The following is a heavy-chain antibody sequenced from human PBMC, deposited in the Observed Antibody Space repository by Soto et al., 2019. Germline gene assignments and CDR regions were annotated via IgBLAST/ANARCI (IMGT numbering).Heavy chain of an antibody. Sequence: GGSLRLSCAASGGTLSSYGMHWVRQAPGKGLEWVAVIWYDGSNKYYADSVKGRFTISRDNAKNSLYLQMNSLRAEDTAVYYCARDLRYFDPWDCWGQGTLVTVSS. CDR2: IWYDGSNK. J-gene: IGHJ4*02. V-gene: IGHV3-33*01. D-gene: IGHD3-9*01. CDR3: ARDLRYFDPWDC. CDR1: GGTLSSYG.